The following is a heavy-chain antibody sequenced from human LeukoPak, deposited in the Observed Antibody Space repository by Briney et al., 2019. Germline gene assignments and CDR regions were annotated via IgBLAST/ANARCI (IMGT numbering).Heavy chain of an antibody. Sequence: SETLSLTCTVSGGSISSSSYYWGWIRQPPGKGLEWIGSIYYSGSTYYNPSLKSRVTISVDTSKNQFSLKLSSVTAADTAVYYCARVNGLQLHYYYYYMDVWGKGTTVTVSS. CDR3: ARVNGLQLHYYYYYMDV. CDR1: GGSISSSSYY. D-gene: IGHD4-11*01. CDR2: IYYSGST. V-gene: IGHV4-39*07. J-gene: IGHJ6*03.